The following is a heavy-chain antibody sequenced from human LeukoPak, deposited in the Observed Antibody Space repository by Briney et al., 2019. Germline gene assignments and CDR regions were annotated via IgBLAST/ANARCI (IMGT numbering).Heavy chain of an antibody. V-gene: IGHV1-69*13. CDR1: GGTFSSYA. CDR3: ARGRYDFWRAYYYYMDV. CDR2: IIPIFGTA. J-gene: IGHJ6*03. D-gene: IGHD3-3*01. Sequence: VASVKVSCKDSGGTFSSYAISWVRQAPGQGLEWMGGIIPIFGTANYAQKFQGRVTITADESTSTAYMELSSLRSEDTAVYYCARGRYDFWRAYYYYMDVWGKGTTVTVSS.